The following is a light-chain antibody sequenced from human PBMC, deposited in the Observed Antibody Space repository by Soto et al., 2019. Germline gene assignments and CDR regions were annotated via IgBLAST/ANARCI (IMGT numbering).Light chain of an antibody. CDR3: ATWDDSLNGVL. CDR1: RSNIGSNT. Sequence: QSVLTQPPSASATPGQRVTISCSGSRSNIGSNTVNWYQQLPGTAPKLLIYTNNHRPSGVPDRFSGSKSGTSASLAISGLQSEDEADYYCATWDDSLNGVLFGGGTKLTVL. V-gene: IGLV1-44*01. J-gene: IGLJ2*01. CDR2: TNN.